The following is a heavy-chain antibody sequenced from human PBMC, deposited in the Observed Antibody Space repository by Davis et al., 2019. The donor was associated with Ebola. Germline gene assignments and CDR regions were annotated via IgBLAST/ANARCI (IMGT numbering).Heavy chain of an antibody. CDR3: ARVQNYDFWSGLGY. CDR1: GFIFSRYA. J-gene: IGHJ4*02. CDR2: ISYDGSNE. D-gene: IGHD3-3*01. Sequence: GESLKIFCAASGFIFSRYAMHWVRQAPGKGLEWLAVISYDGSNEYYAVSVKGRFIVSRDNSKNTLSLQMNSLRGEDTAVYYCARVQNYDFWSGLGYWGQGVLVTVSS. V-gene: IGHV3-30-3*01.